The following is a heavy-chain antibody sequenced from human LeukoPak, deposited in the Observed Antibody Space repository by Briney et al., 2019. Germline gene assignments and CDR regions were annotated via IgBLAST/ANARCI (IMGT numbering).Heavy chain of an antibody. CDR3: ARDRYYYDSSGYYSDY. CDR2: IYYSGST. J-gene: IGHJ4*02. Sequence: SETLSLTCTVSGGSISSYYWGWIRQPPGKGLEWIGSIYYSGSTYYNPSLKSRVTISVDTSKNQFFLKLSSVTAADTAVYYCARDRYYYDSSGYYSDYWGQGTLVTVSS. CDR1: GGSISSYY. V-gene: IGHV4-39*07. D-gene: IGHD3-22*01.